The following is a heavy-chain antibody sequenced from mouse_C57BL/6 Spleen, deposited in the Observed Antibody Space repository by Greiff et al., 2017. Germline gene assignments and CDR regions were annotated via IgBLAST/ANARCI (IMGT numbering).Heavy chain of an antibody. CDR2: IDPGDGDT. CDR1: GFNIKDYY. CDR3: TTGGSSSWFAY. J-gene: IGHJ3*01. Sequence: VQLQQSGAELVRPGASVKLSCTASGFNIKDYYMHWVKQRPEQGLEWIGRIDPGDGDTEYAPKFQGKATRTADTSSNTAYLQLSSLTSEDTAVYYCTTGGSSSWFAYWGQGTLVTVSA. V-gene: IGHV14-1*01. D-gene: IGHD1-1*01.